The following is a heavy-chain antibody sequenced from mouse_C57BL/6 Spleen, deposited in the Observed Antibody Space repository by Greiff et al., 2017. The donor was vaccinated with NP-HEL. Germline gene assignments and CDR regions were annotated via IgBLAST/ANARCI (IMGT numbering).Heavy chain of an antibody. J-gene: IGHJ4*01. CDR1: GYTFTSYW. CDR3: ARDDYGGQYAMDY. D-gene: IGHD2-4*01. CDR2: IYPGSGST. Sequence: QVQLQQSGAELVKPGASVTMSCKASGYTFTSYWITWVKQRPGQGLEWIGDIYPGSGSTNYNDKFKSKATLTVDTSSSTAYMQLSSLTSEDSAVYYCARDDYGGQYAMDYWGQGTSVTVSS. V-gene: IGHV1-55*01.